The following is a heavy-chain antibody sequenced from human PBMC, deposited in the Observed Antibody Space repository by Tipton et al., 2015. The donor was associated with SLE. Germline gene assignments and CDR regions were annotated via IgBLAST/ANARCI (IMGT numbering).Heavy chain of an antibody. CDR1: GYSFTNYW. Sequence: QSGPEVKKPGESLKISCKGSGYSFTNYWIAWVRQMPGKGLEWMGIIYPGDSDTRYSPSFRRQVTISADKSISTAYLQWSSLKASGTAVYYCARRPPHCTGTGSVCDPSYLGYWGHGTLITVSP. V-gene: IGHV5-51*03. D-gene: IGHD2-8*02. J-gene: IGHJ4*01. CDR3: ARRPPHCTGTGSVCDPSYLGY. CDR2: IYPGDSDT.